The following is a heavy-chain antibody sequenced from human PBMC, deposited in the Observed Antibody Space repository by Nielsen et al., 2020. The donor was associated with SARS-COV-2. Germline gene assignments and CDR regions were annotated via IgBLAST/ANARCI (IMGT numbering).Heavy chain of an antibody. CDR3: ARHTVYSSTWFAFDL. V-gene: IGHV1-18*01. Sequence: KFQGRVTVTTDTSTNTVYMELRSLSSDDTAVYYCARHTVYSSTWFAFDLWGQGTMVTVSS. J-gene: IGHJ3*01. D-gene: IGHD6-13*01.